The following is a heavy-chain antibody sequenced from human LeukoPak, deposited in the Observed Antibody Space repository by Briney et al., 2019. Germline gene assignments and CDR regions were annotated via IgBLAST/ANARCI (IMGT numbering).Heavy chain of an antibody. V-gene: IGHV1-3*01. CDR2: INAGNGNT. CDR3: ARDVEDSAFDI. Sequence: ASVKVSCKASGYTFTSYAMHWVRQAPGQRLEWMGWINAGNGNTKYSQKFQGRVTITRDTSASTAYVELSSLRSEDTAVYYCARDVEDSAFDIWGQGTMVTVSS. CDR1: GYTFTSYA. D-gene: IGHD2-15*01. J-gene: IGHJ3*02.